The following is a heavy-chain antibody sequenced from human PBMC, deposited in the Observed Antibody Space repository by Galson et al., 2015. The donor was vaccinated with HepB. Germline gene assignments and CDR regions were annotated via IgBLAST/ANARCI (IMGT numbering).Heavy chain of an antibody. J-gene: IGHJ4*02. Sequence: SLRLSCAASGFTLSSYHMNWVRQAPGKGLEWVSYISSSSSTIYYADSVKGRFTNSRDNAKNSLYLRMNSLRAEDTAVYYCARKGGGSYPMFYFDYWGQGTLVTVSS. CDR2: ISSSSSTI. CDR3: ARKGGGSYPMFYFDY. D-gene: IGHD1-26*01. V-gene: IGHV3-48*01. CDR1: GFTLSSYH.